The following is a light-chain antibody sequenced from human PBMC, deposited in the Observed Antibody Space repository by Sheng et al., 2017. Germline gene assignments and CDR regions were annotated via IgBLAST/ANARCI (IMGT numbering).Light chain of an antibody. CDR3: SSYAGNNNLV. Sequence: QSALTQPASVSGSPGQSITISCTGTSSDVGDYNYVSWYQQHPGKAPKLMIYDVSYRPSGVSNRFSGSKSGNTASLTISGLQAEDEAVYYCSSYAGNNNLVFGGGTKLTVL. J-gene: IGLJ2*01. CDR2: DVS. CDR1: SSDVGDYNY. V-gene: IGLV2-14*03.